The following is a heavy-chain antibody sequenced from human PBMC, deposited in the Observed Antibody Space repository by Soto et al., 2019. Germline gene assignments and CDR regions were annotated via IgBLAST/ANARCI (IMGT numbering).Heavy chain of an antibody. CDR3: ARADYDSSGYYDHYYYYGMDV. J-gene: IGHJ6*02. Sequence: SETLSLTCAVYGGSFSGYYWSWIRQPPGKGLEWIGYIYYSGSTNYNPSLKSRVTISVDTSKNQFSLKLSSVTAADTAVYYCARADYDSSGYYDHYYYYGMDVWGQGTTVTVSS. D-gene: IGHD3-22*01. CDR2: IYYSGST. CDR1: GGSFSGYY. V-gene: IGHV4-59*01.